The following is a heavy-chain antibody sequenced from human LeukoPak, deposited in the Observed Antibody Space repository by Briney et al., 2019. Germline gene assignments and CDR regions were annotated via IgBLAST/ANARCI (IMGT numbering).Heavy chain of an antibody. CDR2: IYYSGST. Sequence: TSSETLSLTCTVSGGSISSYYWSWIRQPPGKGLEWIGYIYYSGSTNYNPSLKSRVTISVDTSKNQFSLKLSSVTAADAAVYYCARDRQGDYRWFDPWGQGTLVTVSS. D-gene: IGHD4-17*01. CDR1: GGSISSYY. CDR3: ARDRQGDYRWFDP. V-gene: IGHV4-59*01. J-gene: IGHJ5*02.